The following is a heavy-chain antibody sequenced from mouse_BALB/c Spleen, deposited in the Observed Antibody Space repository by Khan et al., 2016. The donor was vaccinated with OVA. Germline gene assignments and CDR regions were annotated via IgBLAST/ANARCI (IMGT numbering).Heavy chain of an antibody. CDR3: ARSGYEAWFAY. D-gene: IGHD2-14*01. J-gene: IGHJ3*01. V-gene: IGHV3-2*02. Sequence: EVQLQESGPGLVKPSQSLSLTCTVTGYSITSDYAWNWIRQFPRNKLEWMGYISYSGSTSYNPSLKSRIYITRDTSKNQFFLQLTSVTTEDTATYFCARSGYEAWFAYWGQGTLVTVSA. CDR1: GYSITSDYA. CDR2: ISYSGST.